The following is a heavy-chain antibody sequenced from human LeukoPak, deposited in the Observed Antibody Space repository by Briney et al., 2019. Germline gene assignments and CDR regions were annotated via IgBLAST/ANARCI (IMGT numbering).Heavy chain of an antibody. CDR3: ASIAARNYFDY. J-gene: IGHJ4*02. Sequence: SETLSLTCTVSGGSISSYYWSWIRQPPGKGLEWIGYIYTSGSTNYNPSLKSRVTISVDTSKNQFSLKLSSVTAADTVVYYCASIAARNYFDYWGQGTLVTVSS. D-gene: IGHD6-6*01. CDR2: IYTSGST. CDR1: GGSISSYY. V-gene: IGHV4-4*09.